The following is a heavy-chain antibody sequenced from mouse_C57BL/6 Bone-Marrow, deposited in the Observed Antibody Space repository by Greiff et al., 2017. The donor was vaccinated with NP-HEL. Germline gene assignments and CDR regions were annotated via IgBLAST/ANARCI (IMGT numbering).Heavy chain of an antibody. CDR3: SRWDSSGYFDY. CDR2: IHPNSGST. CDR1: GYTFTSYW. J-gene: IGHJ2*01. Sequence: QVQLQQSGAELVKPGASVKLSCKASGYTFTSYWMHWVKQRPGQGLEWIGMIHPNSGSTNYNEKFKSKATLTVDKSSSTAYMQLSSLTSEDSAVYYCSRWDSSGYFDYWGRGTTLTVSS. D-gene: IGHD3-2*02. V-gene: IGHV1-64*01.